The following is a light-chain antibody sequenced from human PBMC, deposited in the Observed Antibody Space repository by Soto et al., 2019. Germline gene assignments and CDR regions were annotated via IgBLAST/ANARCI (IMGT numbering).Light chain of an antibody. Sequence: EIVMMQSPATLSVSPGEGATLSCRASQTVSSNLAWYQQKPGQAPRLLIYDASTRATGIPARFSGSGSGTEFTLTISSLQSEDFAVYYCQQYNNWPPWTFGQGTKVEIK. J-gene: IGKJ1*01. CDR1: QTVSSN. CDR2: DAS. V-gene: IGKV3-15*01. CDR3: QQYNNWPPWT.